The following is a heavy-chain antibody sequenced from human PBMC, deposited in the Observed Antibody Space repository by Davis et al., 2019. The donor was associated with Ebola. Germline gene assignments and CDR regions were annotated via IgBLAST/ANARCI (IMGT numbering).Heavy chain of an antibody. V-gene: IGHV7-4-1*02. CDR2: INTNTGNP. CDR1: GYIFTRYT. Sequence: ASVKVSCKAYGYIFTRYTLHWVRQGPGQGLEWMGWINTNTGNPTYAQGFTGRFVFSLDTSVSTAYLQISSLEAEDTAVYYCARAAAFAYWGQGTLVTVSS. J-gene: IGHJ4*02. D-gene: IGHD6-25*01. CDR3: ARAAAFAY.